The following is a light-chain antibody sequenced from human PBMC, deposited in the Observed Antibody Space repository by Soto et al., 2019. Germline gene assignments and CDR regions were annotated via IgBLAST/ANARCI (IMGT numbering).Light chain of an antibody. Sequence: EIVLTQSPGTLSLSPGERATLSCRASQSVSSSYLAWYQPKPGQAPRLLIYGASSRATGIPGRFSGSGSGTDFTLTISRLEPEDFAVYYCQQYGRSPFTFGPGTKGDIK. J-gene: IGKJ3*01. CDR3: QQYGRSPFT. CDR2: GAS. CDR1: QSVSSSY. V-gene: IGKV3-20*01.